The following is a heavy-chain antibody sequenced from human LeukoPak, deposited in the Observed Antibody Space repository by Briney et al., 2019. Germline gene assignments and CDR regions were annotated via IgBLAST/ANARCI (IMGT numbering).Heavy chain of an antibody. J-gene: IGHJ4*02. D-gene: IGHD3-22*01. CDR1: GGSIRNYY. Sequence: AETLSLTCSVSGGSIRNYYWTWIRQPPGKGLEWVGHVSNSGNTKYNPSLKSRVTISIDTSKKHFSLNLISVSAADTAVYYYASRAFYDSSGLDFWGQGILVTVSS. V-gene: IGHV4-59*08. CDR2: VSNSGNT. CDR3: ASRAFYDSSGLDF.